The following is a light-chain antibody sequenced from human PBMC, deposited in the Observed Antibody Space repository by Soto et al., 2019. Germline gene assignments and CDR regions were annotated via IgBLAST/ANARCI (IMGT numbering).Light chain of an antibody. CDR2: DAS. CDR1: QSISNW. V-gene: IGKV1-5*01. J-gene: IGKJ2*01. Sequence: DIQMTQSPSTLSASVGERITITCRASQSISNWLAWYHQKPGKAPKLLIYDASTLESGVPSRFSGSGSGTEFTLTVSSLQPDDFATYYCQQYDTFLYTFGQGTKLEIK. CDR3: QQYDTFLYT.